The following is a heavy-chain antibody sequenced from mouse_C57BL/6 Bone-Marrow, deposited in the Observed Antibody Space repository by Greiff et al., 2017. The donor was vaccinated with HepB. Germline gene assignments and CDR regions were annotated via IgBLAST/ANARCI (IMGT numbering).Heavy chain of an antibody. V-gene: IGHV1-4*01. CDR1: GYTFTSYT. Sequence: VQLQQSGAELARPGASVKMSCKASGYTFTSYTMHWVKQRPGQGLEWIGYINPSSGYTKYNQKFKDKATLTADKSSSTAYMQLSSLTSEVSAVYYCATYYVSRAWFAYWGQVTLVSVSP. D-gene: IGHD1-1*01. J-gene: IGHJ3*01. CDR3: ATYYVSRAWFAY. CDR2: INPSSGYT.